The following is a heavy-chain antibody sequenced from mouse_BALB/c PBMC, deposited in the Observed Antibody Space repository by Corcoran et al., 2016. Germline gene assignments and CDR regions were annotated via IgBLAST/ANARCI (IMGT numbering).Heavy chain of an antibody. CDR3: ARWGYYGSSTLYAMDY. CDR1: GYSFTGYY. J-gene: IGHJ4*01. D-gene: IGHD1-1*01. Sequence: LVKTGASVKISCKASGYSFTGYYMHWVKQSHGKSLEWIGYISCYNGATSYNQKFKGKATFTVDTSSSTAYMQFNSLTSEDSAVYYCARWGYYGSSTLYAMDYWGQGTSVTVSS. CDR2: ISCYNGAT. V-gene: IGHV1S34*01.